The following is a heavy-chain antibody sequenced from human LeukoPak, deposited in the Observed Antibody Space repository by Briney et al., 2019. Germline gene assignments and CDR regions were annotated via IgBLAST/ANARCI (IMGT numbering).Heavy chain of an antibody. D-gene: IGHD3-16*02. CDR3: ARADHVPMITFGGVIVKGDY. J-gene: IGHJ4*02. V-gene: IGHV3-21*01. Sequence: GGSLRLSCAASGFTFSSYSMNWVRQAPGKGLEWVSSISSSSSYIYYADSVKGRFTISRDNAKNSLYLQMNSLRAEDTAVYYCARADHVPMITFGGVIVKGDYWGQGTLVTVSS. CDR1: GFTFSSYS. CDR2: ISSSSSYI.